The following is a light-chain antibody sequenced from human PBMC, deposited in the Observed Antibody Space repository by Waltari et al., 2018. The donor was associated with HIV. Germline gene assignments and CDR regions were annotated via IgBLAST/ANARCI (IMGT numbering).Light chain of an antibody. V-gene: IGKV1-5*03. CDR3: QQYKSSYS. CDR1: QNVYGW. CDR2: KAT. Sequence: DSVTITCRASQNVYGWLAWYQQKPGKAPKLLIYKATTLQSGVPSRFSASGSEAEFTLTISSLQSDDFATYYCQQYKSSYSFGQGTKLEIK. J-gene: IGKJ2*01.